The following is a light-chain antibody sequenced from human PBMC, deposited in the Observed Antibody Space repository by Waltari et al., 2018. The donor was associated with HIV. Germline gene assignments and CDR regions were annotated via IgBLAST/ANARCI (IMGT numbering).Light chain of an antibody. CDR2: RND. CDR1: TSNIGSNN. J-gene: IGLJ2*01. CDR3: VAWDDSLRGVL. V-gene: IGLV1-47*01. Sequence: SVLTQPTSASGTPGQRVTISCSGSTSNIGSNNVFWYQHPPGTAPQLLIHRNDQRPSGVPDRFSASTSGTSASLAISGLRSEDEADYYCVAWDDSLRGVLFGGGTKVAVL.